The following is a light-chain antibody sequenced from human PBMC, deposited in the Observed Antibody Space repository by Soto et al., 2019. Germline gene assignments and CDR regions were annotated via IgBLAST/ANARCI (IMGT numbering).Light chain of an antibody. CDR2: DAS. Sequence: EIVLTQSPATLSLSPGNRVTLSCRANERISHSLSSYHQKPGQAPTILLYDASFRATGIPERFSGSGSGTGFTLSIISLATEDFEVYYCQLSQQRSSWPPIAFGQGTRLEIK. CDR1: ERISHS. J-gene: IGKJ5*01. CDR3: QLSQQRSSWPPIA. V-gene: IGKV3-11*01.